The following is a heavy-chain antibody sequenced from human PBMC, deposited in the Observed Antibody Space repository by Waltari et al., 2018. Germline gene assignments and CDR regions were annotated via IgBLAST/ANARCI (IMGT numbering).Heavy chain of an antibody. V-gene: IGHV1-24*01. CDR3: ATGGLRVRGAPNYFDY. J-gene: IGHJ4*02. D-gene: IGHD3-10*01. Sequence: QVQLVQSGAEVKKPGASVKVSCKVSGYTLTKLSMHWVRQAPGKGLEWMGGFDPEDGETIYAQKFQGRVTMTEDTSTDTAYMELSSLRSEDTAVYYCATGGLRVRGAPNYFDYWGQGTLVTVSS. CDR2: FDPEDGET. CDR1: GYTLTKLS.